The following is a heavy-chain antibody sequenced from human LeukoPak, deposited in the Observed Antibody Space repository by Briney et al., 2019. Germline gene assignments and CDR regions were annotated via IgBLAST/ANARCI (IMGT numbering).Heavy chain of an antibody. D-gene: IGHD4-23*01. CDR3: ARGGGNSKVTDY. V-gene: IGHV4-59*06. CDR1: GFTFSSYW. Sequence: GSLRLSCAASGFTFSSYWMSWVRQAPGKGLEWIGYIYYSGSTYYNPSLKSRVTISVDTSKNQFSLKLSSVTAADTAVYYCARGGGNSKVTDYWGQGTLVTVSS. CDR2: IYYSGST. J-gene: IGHJ4*02.